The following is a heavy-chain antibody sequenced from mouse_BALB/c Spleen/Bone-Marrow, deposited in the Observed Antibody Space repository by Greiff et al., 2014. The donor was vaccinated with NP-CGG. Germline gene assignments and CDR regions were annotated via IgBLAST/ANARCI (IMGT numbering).Heavy chain of an antibody. V-gene: IGHV1-55*01. CDR2: IYPGTNST. CDR3: AREEDFFDY. Sequence: VNLVESGAELVKPGTSVKMSCKASGYTFTSYWMHWVKQRPGQGLEWIGDIYPGTNSTNYNEKFKTKATLTVDTSSSTAYMQLSSPTSEDSAVYYCAREEDFFDYWGQGTTLTVSS. J-gene: IGHJ2*01. CDR1: GYTFTSYW.